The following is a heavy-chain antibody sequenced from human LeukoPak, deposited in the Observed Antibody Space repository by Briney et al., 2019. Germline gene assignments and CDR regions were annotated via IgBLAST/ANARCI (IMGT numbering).Heavy chain of an antibody. D-gene: IGHD3-3*01. J-gene: IGHJ4*02. Sequence: ASVKVSCKASGYTFRDYFMFWVRQAPGQGLEWMGRINPNSGGTNYAQKFQGRVTMTRDTSISTAYMELSRLRSDDTAVYYCARDGQYYDFWSGYSEGYFDYWGQGTLVTVSS. CDR1: GYTFRDYF. V-gene: IGHV1-2*06. CDR3: ARDGQYYDFWSGYSEGYFDY. CDR2: INPNSGGT.